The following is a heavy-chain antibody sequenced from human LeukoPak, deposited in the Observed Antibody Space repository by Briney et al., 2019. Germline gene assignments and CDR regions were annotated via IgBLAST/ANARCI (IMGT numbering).Heavy chain of an antibody. CDR1: GFTFSDYG. V-gene: IGHV3-30*18. Sequence: GGSLRLSCAASGFTFSDYGMHWVRQAPGKGLEWVAVVSYDGANEKYADPVKGRFTISRDNSKNTLSLQMNSLRADDTAVYYCAKDWANGDYIDHWGQGTLVTVSS. CDR3: AKDWANGDYIDH. CDR2: VSYDGANE. D-gene: IGHD2-8*01. J-gene: IGHJ4*02.